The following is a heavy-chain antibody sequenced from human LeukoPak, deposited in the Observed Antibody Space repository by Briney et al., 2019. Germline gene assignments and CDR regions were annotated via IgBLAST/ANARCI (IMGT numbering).Heavy chain of an antibody. CDR3: ARDLAYSRLDY. Sequence: PGGSLRLSCAVSGLTFSSSWMDWVRQAPGKGLEWVASINPDGNKKYSADSVKGRFTISRDNAENSLYLQMISLRVEDTAFYYCARDLAYSRLDYWGQGMLVTVSS. CDR2: INPDGNKK. CDR1: GLTFSSSW. D-gene: IGHD5-18*01. V-gene: IGHV3-7*01. J-gene: IGHJ4*02.